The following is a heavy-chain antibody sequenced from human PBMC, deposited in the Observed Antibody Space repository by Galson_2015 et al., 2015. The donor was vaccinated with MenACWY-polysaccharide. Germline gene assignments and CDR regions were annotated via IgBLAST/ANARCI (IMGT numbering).Heavy chain of an antibody. V-gene: IGHV3-9*01. Sequence: SLRLSCAASGFTFDDYAMHWVRHAPGRGLEWVSGIRWNSVTIGYADSVKGRFTISRDNAKNSLYLQMNSLRTEDTALYYCAKSPEWYCSGDSWLTLDYWGQGTLVTVSS. CDR3: AKSPEWYCSGDSWLTLDY. J-gene: IGHJ4*02. CDR2: IRWNSVTI. CDR1: GFTFDDYA. D-gene: IGHD2-15*01.